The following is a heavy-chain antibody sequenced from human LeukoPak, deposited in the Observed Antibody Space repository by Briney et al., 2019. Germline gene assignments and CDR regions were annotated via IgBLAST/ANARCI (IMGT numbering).Heavy chain of an antibody. V-gene: IGHV3-48*01. Sequence: GGSLRLSCAASGFTFSRYSMNWVRQAPGKGLEWVSYISGMSSTIYYADSVKGRFTISRDNAEHSVYLQMNSLRAEDAAVYYCAIDHRTSVSYYFDYWGQGTLVTVSS. J-gene: IGHJ4*02. CDR1: GFTFSRYS. D-gene: IGHD3-10*01. CDR3: AIDHRTSVSYYFDY. CDR2: ISGMSSTI.